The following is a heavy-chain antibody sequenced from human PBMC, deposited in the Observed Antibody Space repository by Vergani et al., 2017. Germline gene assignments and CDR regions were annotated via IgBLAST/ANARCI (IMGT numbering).Heavy chain of an antibody. CDR2: IGTAGDT. J-gene: IGHJ6*03. CDR3: ARGESYYYYMDV. V-gene: IGHV3-13*01. D-gene: IGHD3-10*01. CDR1: GFTFSSYD. Sequence: EVQLVESGGGLVQPGGSLRLSCAASGFTFSSYDMHWVRQATGKGLEWVSAIGTAGDTYYQGSVKGRFTISRENAKNSLYLQMNSLRAGDTAVYYCARGESYYYYMDVWGKGTTVTVSS.